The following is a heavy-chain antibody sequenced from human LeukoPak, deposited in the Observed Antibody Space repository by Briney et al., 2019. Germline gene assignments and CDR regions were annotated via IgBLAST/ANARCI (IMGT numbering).Heavy chain of an antibody. D-gene: IGHD4-17*01. CDR1: DGSISGYY. J-gene: IGHJ4*02. CDR2: IYTSGST. CDR3: ARVGYGDYYFDY. V-gene: IGHV4-4*07. Sequence: SSETLSLTCTVSDGSISGYYWSWIRQPAVKGLEWIGRIYTSGSTNYNPSLKSRVTMSVDTSKNQFSLKLSSVTAADTAMYYCARVGYGDYYFDYWGQGTLVTVSS.